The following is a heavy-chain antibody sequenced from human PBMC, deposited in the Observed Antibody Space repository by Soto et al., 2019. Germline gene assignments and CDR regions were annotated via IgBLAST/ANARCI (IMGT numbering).Heavy chain of an antibody. J-gene: IGHJ4*02. CDR3: AKDLALPRLAAVGSFDY. D-gene: IGHD6-13*01. Sequence: QVQLVESGGGVVQPGRSLRLSCAASRFTFSSYGMHWVRQAPGKGLEWVAVISYDGNNKNYADSVKGRFIISRDNSKDKVFLQMNRLRGDEPAIYYCAKDLALPRLAAVGSFDYWGQGTLVTVSS. CDR2: ISYDGNNK. CDR1: RFTFSSYG. V-gene: IGHV3-30*18.